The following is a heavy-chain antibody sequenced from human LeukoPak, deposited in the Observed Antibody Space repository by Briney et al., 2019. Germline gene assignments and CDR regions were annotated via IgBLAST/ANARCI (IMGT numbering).Heavy chain of an antibody. CDR3: ARALATHDAFDY. Sequence: PSETLSLTCTVSGGSISSYYWSWIRQPPGKGLEWIGYIYYSGSTNYNPSLKSRVTISVDTSKNQFSLKLSSVTAADTAVYFCARALATHDAFDYWGQGTLVTVSS. D-gene: IGHD1-1*01. CDR2: IYYSGST. V-gene: IGHV4-59*08. J-gene: IGHJ4*02. CDR1: GGSISSYY.